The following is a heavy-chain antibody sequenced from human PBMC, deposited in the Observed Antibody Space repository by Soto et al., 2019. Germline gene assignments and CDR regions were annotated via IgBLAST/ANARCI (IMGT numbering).Heavy chain of an antibody. CDR1: RFTFSSYA. D-gene: IGHD2-2*02. Sequence: PVGSLRLACASFRFTFSSYAMHWVRQAPGKGLEWVAVISYDGSHKNHADSVKGRFTISRDNSEDTLYLQMNSLRTEDTAVYYFAREEAAICAALGQGTEATVS. CDR2: ISYDGSHK. CDR3: AREEAAICAA. J-gene: IGHJ5*02. V-gene: IGHV3-30-3*01.